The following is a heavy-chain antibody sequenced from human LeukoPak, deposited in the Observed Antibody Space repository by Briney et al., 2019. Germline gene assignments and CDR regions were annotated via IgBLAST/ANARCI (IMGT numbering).Heavy chain of an antibody. V-gene: IGHV3-21*01. CDR1: GFTLSSYS. J-gene: IGHJ6*03. CDR2: ISSSSSYI. CDR3: ARVGGTTMIYYYYYMDV. Sequence: GSLRLSCVASGFTLSSYSMNWVRQAPGKGLEWVSSISSSSSYIYYADSVKGRFTISRDNAKNPLYLQMNSLRAEDTAVYYCARVGGTTMIYYYYYMDVWGKGTTVTVSS. D-gene: IGHD1-7*01.